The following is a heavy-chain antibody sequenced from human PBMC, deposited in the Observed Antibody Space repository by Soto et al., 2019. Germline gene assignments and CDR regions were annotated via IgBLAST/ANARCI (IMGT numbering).Heavy chain of an antibody. CDR1: GGSISSSSYY. CDR2: IYYSGST. D-gene: IGHD3-3*01. J-gene: IGHJ4*02. V-gene: IGHV4-39*01. CDR3: ARVDFWGGYNLDY. Sequence: PSETLSLTCTVSGGSISSSSYYWGWIRQPPGKGLEWIGSIYYSGSTYYNPSLKSRVTISVDTSKNPFSLKLSSVTAADPAVYYSARVDFWGGYNLDYWGQGTLVTVSS.